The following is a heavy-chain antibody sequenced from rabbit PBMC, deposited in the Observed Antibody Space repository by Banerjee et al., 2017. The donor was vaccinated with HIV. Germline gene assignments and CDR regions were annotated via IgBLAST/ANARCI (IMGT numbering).Heavy chain of an antibody. D-gene: IGHD1-1*01. CDR1: GFSFSNRYV. J-gene: IGHJ4*01. V-gene: IGHV1S45*01. Sequence: QEQLEESGGDLVKPGASLTLTCTASGFSFSNRYVMCWVRQAPGKGLEWIACINTSSGNTVYASWAKGRFTISKTSSTTVTLQMTSLTAADTATYFCARDGASGYNFNLWGPGTLVTVS. CDR2: INTSSGNT. CDR3: ARDGASGYNFNL.